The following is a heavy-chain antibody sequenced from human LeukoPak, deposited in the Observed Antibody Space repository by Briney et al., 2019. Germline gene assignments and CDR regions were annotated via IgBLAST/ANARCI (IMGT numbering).Heavy chain of an antibody. D-gene: IGHD2-2*01. J-gene: IGHJ4*02. V-gene: IGHV3-23*01. Sequence: AGGSLRLFCAASGFTFSSYAMSWVRQAPGKGLEWVSAISGSGGSAYYTDSVKGRFTISRDNSKNTLYLQMNSLRAEDTAVYYCATHYCDSTSCYAGGDYWGQGTLVTVSS. CDR3: ATHYCDSTSCYAGGDY. CDR1: GFTFSSYA. CDR2: ISGSGGSA.